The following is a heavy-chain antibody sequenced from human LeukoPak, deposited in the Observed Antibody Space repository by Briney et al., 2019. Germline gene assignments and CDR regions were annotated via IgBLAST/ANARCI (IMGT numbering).Heavy chain of an antibody. D-gene: IGHD6-13*01. CDR2: ISYDGSNK. Sequence: WGSLRLSCAASGFTFSSYGMHWVRQAPGKGLEWVAVISYDGSNKYYADSVKGRFTISRDNSKNTLYLQMNSLRAEDTAVYYCAKEQWQQLVLDMDVWGKGTTVTVSS. V-gene: IGHV3-30*18. CDR3: AKEQWQQLVLDMDV. CDR1: GFTFSSYG. J-gene: IGHJ6*03.